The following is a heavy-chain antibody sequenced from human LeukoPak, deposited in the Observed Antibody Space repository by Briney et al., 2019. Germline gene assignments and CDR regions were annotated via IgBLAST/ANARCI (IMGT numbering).Heavy chain of an antibody. J-gene: IGHJ4*02. Sequence: PSQTLSLTCTVPGGSISSGDYYWSWIRQPPGKGLEWIGYIYYSGSTYYNPSLKSRVTISVDTSKNQFSLKLSSVTAADTAVYYCARVVFPFGVVIITPGTFDYWGQGTLVTVSS. CDR3: ARVVFPFGVVIITPGTFDY. CDR1: GGSISSGDYY. V-gene: IGHV4-30-4*08. CDR2: IYYSGST. D-gene: IGHD3-3*01.